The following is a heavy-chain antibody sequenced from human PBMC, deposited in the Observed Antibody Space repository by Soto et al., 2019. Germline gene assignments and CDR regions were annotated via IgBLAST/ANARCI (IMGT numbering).Heavy chain of an antibody. CDR1: GYTFTNYG. CDR3: ARQAQQLVPDY. V-gene: IGHV1-18*01. D-gene: IGHD6-13*01. CDR2: INVYNGNT. Sequence: ASVKVSCKASGYTFTNYGISWVRQAPGQGLEWMGWINVYNGNTKYAQKLQGRVTMTTDTSTSTAYMELRSLRSDDTAVYYCARQAQQLVPDYWGQGTLVTVSS. J-gene: IGHJ4*02.